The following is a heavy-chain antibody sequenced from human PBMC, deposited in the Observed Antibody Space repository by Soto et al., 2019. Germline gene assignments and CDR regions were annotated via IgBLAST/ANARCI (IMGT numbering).Heavy chain of an antibody. Sequence: SVKVSCKASGGTFSSYAISWVRQAPGQGLEWMGGIIPIFGTANYAQRFQGRVTITADESTSTAYMELSSLRSEDTAVYYCARPLAYCGGDCHPTYYYGMDVWGQGTTVTVSS. CDR3: ARPLAYCGGDCHPTYYYGMDV. D-gene: IGHD2-21*02. J-gene: IGHJ6*02. V-gene: IGHV1-69*13. CDR2: IIPIFGTA. CDR1: GGTFSSYA.